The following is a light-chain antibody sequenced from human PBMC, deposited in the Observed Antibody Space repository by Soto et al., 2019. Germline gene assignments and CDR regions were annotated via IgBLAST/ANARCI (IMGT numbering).Light chain of an antibody. V-gene: IGKV3-20*01. CDR2: GAS. J-gene: IGKJ1*01. CDR3: QYYGSSST. CDR1: QSVRSH. Sequence: IVMTQSPATLSLSPGERATLSCRASQSVRSHLAWFQQNPGQAPRLLLYGASIRATGIPDRFSGSESGTDFTLTISRLEPADFAVYYCQYYGSSSTFGQGTKVDIK.